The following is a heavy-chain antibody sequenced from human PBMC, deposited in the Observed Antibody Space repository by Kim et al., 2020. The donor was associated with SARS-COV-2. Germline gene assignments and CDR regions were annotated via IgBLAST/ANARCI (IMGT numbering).Heavy chain of an antibody. CDR3: ARGKTPAGSSWYAGFDY. D-gene: IGHD6-13*01. V-gene: IGHV3-21*01. J-gene: IGHJ4*02. Sequence: VKGRFTISRDNAKNSMYLQMNSLRAEDTAVYYCARGKTPAGSSWYAGFDYWGQGTLVTVSS.